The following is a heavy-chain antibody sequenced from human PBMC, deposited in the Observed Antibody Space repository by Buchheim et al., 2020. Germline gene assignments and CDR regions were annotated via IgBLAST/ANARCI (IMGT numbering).Heavy chain of an antibody. CDR3: TSEYCGGDCYSFDY. D-gene: IGHD2-21*02. Sequence: EVQLVESGGGLVQPGRSLRLSCTASGFTFGDYAMSWVRQAPGKGLEWVGFIRSKAYGGTTEYAASVKGRFTISRDDSKSIAYLQMNSLKTEDTAVYYCTSEYCGGDCYSFDYWGQGTL. CDR1: GFTFGDYA. J-gene: IGHJ4*02. V-gene: IGHV3-49*04. CDR2: IRSKAYGGTT.